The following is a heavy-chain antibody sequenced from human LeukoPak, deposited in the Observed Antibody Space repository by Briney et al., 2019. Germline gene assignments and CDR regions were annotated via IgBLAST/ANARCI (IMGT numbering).Heavy chain of an antibody. D-gene: IGHD6-6*01. V-gene: IGHV3-7*03. Sequence: GGSLRLSCAASEFTFSGYWMSWVRQAPGKGLEWVANIKQDGSEKYYVDSVKGRFTVSRDNAKNSLYLQMNSLRAEDTAVYYCARTTSIALRRPFDYWGQETLVTVSS. J-gene: IGHJ4*02. CDR3: ARTTSIALRRPFDY. CDR1: EFTFSGYW. CDR2: IKQDGSEK.